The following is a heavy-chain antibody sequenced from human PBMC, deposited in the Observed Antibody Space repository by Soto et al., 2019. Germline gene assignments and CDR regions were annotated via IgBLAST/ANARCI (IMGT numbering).Heavy chain of an antibody. CDR2: IYSGGSI. Sequence: VQLVESGGGLIQAGGSLRLSCAVSGFTVSNNFMMWVRQAPGKGLEWVSLIYSGGSISYADSVKGRFTISRDGSMNMLYLQMNSLTAEATAVYYCARDGNWQRWSPHWGQGTLVTVSS. J-gene: IGHJ4*02. V-gene: IGHV3-53*02. D-gene: IGHD1-26*01. CDR3: ARDGNWQRWSPH. CDR1: GFTVSNNF.